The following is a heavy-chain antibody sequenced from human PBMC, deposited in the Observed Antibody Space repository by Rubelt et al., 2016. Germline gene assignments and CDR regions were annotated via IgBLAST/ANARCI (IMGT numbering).Heavy chain of an antibody. CDR3: ARGAVVPGGSDYFDY. Sequence: GGSLRLSCSASGFTFSTYYMHWVRQAPGKGLEWVAMISHGGSHVDYADSVKGRFTISRDNSKNTVYLQMNTLKPEDTAVYYCARGAVVPGGSDYFDYWGQGTLVTVSS. CDR2: ISHGGSHV. V-gene: IGHV3-30*04. D-gene: IGHD3-10*01. CDR1: GFTFSTYY. J-gene: IGHJ4*02.